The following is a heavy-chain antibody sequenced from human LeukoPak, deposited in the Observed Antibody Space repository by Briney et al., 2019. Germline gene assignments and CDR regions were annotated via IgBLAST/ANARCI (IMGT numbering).Heavy chain of an antibody. CDR2: IYYSGTT. D-gene: IGHD3-22*01. Sequence: SETLSLTCSVSGGSISSYSYYWGWIRQPPGKGLEWIGSIYYSGTTYYEPSLMSRVTISVGMSKNQFSLKLSSVTAADTAVYYCARQQYYDSSGYPGRFDYWGQGTLVTVSS. J-gene: IGHJ4*02. CDR1: GGSISSYSYY. CDR3: ARQQYYDSSGYPGRFDY. V-gene: IGHV4-39*01.